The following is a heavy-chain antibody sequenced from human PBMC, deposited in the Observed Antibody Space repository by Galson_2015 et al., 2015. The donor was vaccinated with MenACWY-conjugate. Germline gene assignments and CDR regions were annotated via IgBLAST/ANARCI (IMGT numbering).Heavy chain of an antibody. D-gene: IGHD5-18*01. V-gene: IGHV3-21*01. CDR3: ARIHSYGYMDDDY. Sequence: SLRLSCAASGFTFSSYSMNWVRQAPGKGLEWVSSISSSSSYIYYADSVKGRFTISRDNAKNSLYLQMNSLRAEDTAVYYCARIHSYGYMDDDYWGQGTLVTVSS. CDR2: ISSSSSYI. J-gene: IGHJ4*02. CDR1: GFTFSSYS.